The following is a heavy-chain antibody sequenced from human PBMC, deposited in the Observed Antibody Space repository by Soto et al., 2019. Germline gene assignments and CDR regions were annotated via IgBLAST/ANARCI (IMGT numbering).Heavy chain of an antibody. CDR1: GFTFSSYS. CDR2: ISSSSSTI. CDR3: ARDRPPYWYFDL. J-gene: IGHJ2*01. V-gene: IGHV3-48*02. Sequence: GGSLRLSCAASGFTFSSYSMNWVRQAPGKGLEWVSYISSSSSTIYYADSVKGRFTISRDNAKNSLYLKMNSLRDEDTAVYYCARDRPPYWYFDLWGRGTMVTVSS.